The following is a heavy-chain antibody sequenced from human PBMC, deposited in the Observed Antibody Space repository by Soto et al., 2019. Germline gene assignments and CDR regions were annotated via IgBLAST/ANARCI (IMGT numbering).Heavy chain of an antibody. V-gene: IGHV3-21*01. CDR2: ISITGNYK. J-gene: IGHJ4*02. D-gene: IGHD2-15*01. CDR1: GFTFSSFN. CDR3: ASRRLGYCTGGTCPEF. Sequence: EVQLVESGGGLVKSGGSLRLSCAASGFTFSSFNMDWVRQAPGKGLEWVSSISITGNYKYYADSLKGRFTISRDNAQNLLFLQMDSLRPEDTAVYYCASRRLGYCTGGTCPEFWGQGTLVTVTS.